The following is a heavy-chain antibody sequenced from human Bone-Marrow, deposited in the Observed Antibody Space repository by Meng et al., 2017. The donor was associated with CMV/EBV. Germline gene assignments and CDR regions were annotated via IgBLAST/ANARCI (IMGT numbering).Heavy chain of an antibody. CDR1: GFTFSSYG. J-gene: IGHJ4*02. V-gene: IGHV3-33*01. Sequence: SCAASGFTFSSYGMHWVRQAPGKGLEWVAVIWYDGSNKYYADSVKGRFTISRDNSKNTLYLQMNSLRAEDTAIYYCARGGSGWIPFGYWGQGTLVTVSS. D-gene: IGHD6-19*01. CDR3: ARGGSGWIPFGY. CDR2: IWYDGSNK.